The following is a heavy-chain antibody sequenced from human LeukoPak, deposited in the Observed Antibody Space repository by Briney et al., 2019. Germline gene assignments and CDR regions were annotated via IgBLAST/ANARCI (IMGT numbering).Heavy chain of an antibody. Sequence: GGSLRLSCAASGFTFSSYGMHWVRQAPGKGLEWVAFIRYDGSNKYYADSVKGRFTISRDNSKNTLYLQMNSLRAEDTAVYYCAKEGEAGIWVDYYYYYMDVWGKGTTVTISS. CDR3: AKEGEAGIWVDYYYYYMDV. J-gene: IGHJ6*03. D-gene: IGHD3-16*01. V-gene: IGHV3-30*02. CDR1: GFTFSSYG. CDR2: IRYDGSNK.